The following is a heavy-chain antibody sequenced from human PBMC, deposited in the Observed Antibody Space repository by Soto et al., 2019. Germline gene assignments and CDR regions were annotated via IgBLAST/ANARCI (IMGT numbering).Heavy chain of an antibody. D-gene: IGHD3-9*01. CDR1: GGSFSGYY. V-gene: IGHV4-34*01. J-gene: IGHJ6*03. Sequence: SETLSLTCAVYGGSFSGYYWSWIRQPPGKGLEWIGEINHSGSTNYNPSLKSRVTISVDTSKNQFSLKLSSVTAADTAVYYCARGLEDYDILTGYFGYYYYMDVWGKGTTVTVSS. CDR2: INHSGST. CDR3: ARGLEDYDILTGYFGYYYYMDV.